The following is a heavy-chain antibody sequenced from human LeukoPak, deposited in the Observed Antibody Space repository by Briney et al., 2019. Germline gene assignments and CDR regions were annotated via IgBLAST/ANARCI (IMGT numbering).Heavy chain of an antibody. J-gene: IGHJ4*02. CDR3: AREVRYYDSSGYRPTAFDY. D-gene: IGHD3-22*01. CDR2: INHSGST. V-gene: IGHV4-34*01. Sequence: PSETLSLTCAVYGGSFSGYYWSWIRQPPGKGLEWIGEINHSGSTNYNPSLKSRVTISVDTSKNQFSLKLSSVTAADTAVYYCAREVRYYDSSGYRPTAFDYWGQGTLVTVSS. CDR1: GGSFSGYY.